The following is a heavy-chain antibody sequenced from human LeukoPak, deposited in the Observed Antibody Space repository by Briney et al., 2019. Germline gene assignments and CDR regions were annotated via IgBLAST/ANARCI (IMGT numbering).Heavy chain of an antibody. J-gene: IGHJ4*02. CDR3: ARNGYCSSTSCNSYFDY. CDR1: GFTFSSYG. D-gene: IGHD2-2*03. Sequence: GGSLRLSCAASGFTFSSYGMHWVRQAPGKGLEWVAVIWYDGSNKYYADSVKGRFTISRDNSKNTLYLQMNSLRAEDTAVYYCARNGYCSSTSCNSYFDYWGQGTLVTDSS. CDR2: IWYDGSNK. V-gene: IGHV3-33*01.